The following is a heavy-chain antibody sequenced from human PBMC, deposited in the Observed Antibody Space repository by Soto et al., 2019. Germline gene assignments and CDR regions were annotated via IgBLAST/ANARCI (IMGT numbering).Heavy chain of an antibody. D-gene: IGHD6-19*01. V-gene: IGHV3-30-3*01. CDR1: GFTFSSYA. CDR3: ASKDSGYSSGWFDY. CDR2: ISYDGSNK. J-gene: IGHJ5*01. Sequence: PGGSLRLSCAASGFTFSSYAMHWVRQAPGKGLEWVAVISYDGSNKYYADSVKGRFTISRDNSKNTLYLQMNSLRAEDTAVYYCASKDSGYSSGWFDYWGQGTLVTVSS.